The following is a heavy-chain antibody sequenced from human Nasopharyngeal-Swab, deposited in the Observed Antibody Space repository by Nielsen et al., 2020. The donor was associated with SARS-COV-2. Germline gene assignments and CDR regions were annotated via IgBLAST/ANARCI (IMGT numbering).Heavy chain of an antibody. J-gene: IGHJ4*02. V-gene: IGHV1-46*01. CDR3: ARDSDNWAIDY. CDR2: FDPRGDST. Sequence: VKVSCKASGYTFTGHNMHWVRQAPGQGLEWMAIFDPRGDSTSHAQKFQGRLTMTTDTTTSTLYMELSSLRPEDAAVYYCARDSDNWAIDYWGQGTLVTVSS. D-gene: IGHD1-1*01. CDR1: GYTFTGHN.